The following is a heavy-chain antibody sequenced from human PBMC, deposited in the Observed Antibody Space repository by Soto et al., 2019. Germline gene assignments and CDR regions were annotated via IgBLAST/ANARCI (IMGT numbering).Heavy chain of an antibody. D-gene: IGHD4-17*01. CDR3: ANSCDDYRSYLAY. CDR2: INRSEKT. V-gene: IGHV4-38-2*01. CDR1: GYSVSDGYY. Sequence: SETLSLTCAVSGYSVSDGYYLGWIRQPPGKGLEWIGSINRSEKTYYNPSLKSRLTISVDTSKNQISLTLSSVTAADTAIYYCANSCDDYRSYLAYWAQRTLVTVSS. J-gene: IGHJ4*02.